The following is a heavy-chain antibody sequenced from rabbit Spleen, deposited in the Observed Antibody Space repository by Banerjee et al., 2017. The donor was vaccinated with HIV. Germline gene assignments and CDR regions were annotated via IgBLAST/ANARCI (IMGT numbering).Heavy chain of an antibody. CDR3: GRDPNYGGGGFADLEL. V-gene: IGHV1S47*01. D-gene: IGHD8-1*01. Sequence: QEQLVESGGGLIQPGGSLKLSCKASGFDFSKYGVSWVRQAPGKGLEWIGYIDLVFGSTYYATWANGRFTISSHNAQNTLYLQLNSLTAADTATYFCGRDPNYGGGGFADLELWGPGTLVTVS. CDR2: IDLVFGST. CDR1: GFDFSKYG. J-gene: IGHJ6*01.